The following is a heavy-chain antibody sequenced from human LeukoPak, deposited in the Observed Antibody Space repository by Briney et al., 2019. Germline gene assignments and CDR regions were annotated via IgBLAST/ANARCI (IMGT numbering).Heavy chain of an antibody. J-gene: IGHJ4*02. V-gene: IGHV1-18*01. CDR3: ARRKDSEVPGNDY. CDR2: ISPYNGNT. D-gene: IGHD1-1*01. Sequence: EASVKVSCKASGYIFSNFSVTWLRQAPGQGLEWVGWISPYNGNTNFSPKLQGRVTLTTDTSTSTAYMELRSLRSDDRAVYYCARRKDSEVPGNDYWGQGTLVTVSS. CDR1: GYIFSNFS.